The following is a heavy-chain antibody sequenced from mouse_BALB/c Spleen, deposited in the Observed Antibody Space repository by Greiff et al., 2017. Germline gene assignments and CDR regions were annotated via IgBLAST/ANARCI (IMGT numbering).Heavy chain of an antibody. V-gene: IGHV1S56*01. CDR3: ARSGYYFDY. J-gene: IGHJ2*01. Sequence: QVQLKQSGPDLVKPGASVKISCKASGYSFTGYYMHWVKQRPGQGLEWIGWIYPGNVNTKYNEKFKGKATLTADKSSSTAYMQLSSLTSEDSAVYFCARSGYYFDYWGQGTTLTVSS. CDR1: GYSFTGYY. D-gene: IGHD3-1*01. CDR2: IYPGNVNT.